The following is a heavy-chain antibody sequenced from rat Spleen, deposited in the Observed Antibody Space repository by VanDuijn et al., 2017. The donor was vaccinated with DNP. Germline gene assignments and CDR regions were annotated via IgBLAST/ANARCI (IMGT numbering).Heavy chain of an antibody. CDR1: GFNFNDYW. CDR2: ITTSGGAT. Sequence: EVQLVGSGGDLVQPGRSLKLSCVASGFNFNDYWMGWVRQAPTKGLEWVATITTSGGATYYRDSVKGRFTVSRNNAESTLYLQMDSLRSDDTATYYCATAIGDYWGQGVMVTVSS. CDR3: ATAIGDY. D-gene: IGHD1-2*01. V-gene: IGHV5-25*01. J-gene: IGHJ2*01.